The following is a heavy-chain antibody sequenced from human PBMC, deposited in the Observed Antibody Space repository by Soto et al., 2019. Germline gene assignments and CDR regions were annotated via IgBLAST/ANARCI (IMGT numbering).Heavy chain of an antibody. D-gene: IGHD4-17*01. CDR3: ARDRVPTTVVDY. V-gene: IGHV3-11*01. CDR2: ISSSGSTI. CDR1: GFAFSDYY. J-gene: IGHJ4*02. Sequence: GGSLRLSCAASGFAFSDYYMSWIRQAPGKGLEWVSYISSSGSTIYYADSVKGRFTISRDNAKNSLYLQMNSLRAEDTAVYYCARDRVPTTVVDYWGQGTLVTVSS.